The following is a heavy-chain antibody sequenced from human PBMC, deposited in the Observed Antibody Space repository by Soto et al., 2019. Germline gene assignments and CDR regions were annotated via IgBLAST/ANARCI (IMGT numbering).Heavy chain of an antibody. J-gene: IGHJ5*02. CDR1: GGTFSSYA. CDR2: IIPIFGTA. D-gene: IGHD6-13*01. V-gene: IGHV1-69*01. Sequence: QVQLVQSGAEVKKPGSSVKVSCKASGGTFSSYAISWVRQAPGQGLEWMGGIIPIFGTANYAQKFQGRVTITADESTSTAYMELSSLRSEDTAVYYCAGAMGRMGIAAAGGFDPWGQGTLVTVSS. CDR3: AGAMGRMGIAAAGGFDP.